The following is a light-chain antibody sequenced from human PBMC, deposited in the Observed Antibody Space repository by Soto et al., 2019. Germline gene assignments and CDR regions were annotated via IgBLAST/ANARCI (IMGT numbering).Light chain of an antibody. V-gene: IGLV1-44*01. J-gene: IGLJ1*01. Sequence: QSARTQPPSASGTPGQRVTISCSGSSSNSGSNTVNWYQQLPGTAPKLLMYSNHQRPSGVPDRFSGSKSGTSASLAINGLQSGDEAAYYCAIWADSLNSLCVFGTGTKVSV. CDR3: AIWADSLNSLCV. CDR1: SSNSGSNT. CDR2: SNH.